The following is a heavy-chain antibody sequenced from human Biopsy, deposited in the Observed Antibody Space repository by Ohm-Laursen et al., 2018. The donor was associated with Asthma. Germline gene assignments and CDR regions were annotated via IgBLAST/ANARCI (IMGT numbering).Heavy chain of an antibody. J-gene: IGHJ6*02. CDR1: GYTFNSAG. CDR2: ISVYNGNT. V-gene: IGHV1-18*01. CDR3: ARAVDYSHYYGIDV. Sequence: GASVKVSCKTSGYTFNSAGITWVRQAPGQGLEWMGWISVYNGNTKVAQKLQDRVTMITDTSTSTAYMELRSLRSDGTAVYFCARAVDYSHYYGIDVWGQGITVTVS. D-gene: IGHD3-10*01.